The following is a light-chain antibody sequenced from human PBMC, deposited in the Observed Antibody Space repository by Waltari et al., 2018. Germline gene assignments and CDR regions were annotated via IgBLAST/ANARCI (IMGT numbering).Light chain of an antibody. Sequence: DIQMTQSPSSLSASVGDRLTITCQASQDISNYLNWYQQKPGKAPKLLIYDASNLETGVPSRFSGSGSGTDFTFTISSLQPDDFATYYCQQYNSYSYTFGQGTKLEIK. CDR2: DAS. J-gene: IGKJ2*01. V-gene: IGKV1-33*01. CDR3: QQYNSYSYT. CDR1: QDISNY.